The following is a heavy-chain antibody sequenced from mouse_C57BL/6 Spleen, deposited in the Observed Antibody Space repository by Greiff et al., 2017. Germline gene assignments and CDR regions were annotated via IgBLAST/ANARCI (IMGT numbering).Heavy chain of an antibody. CDR1: GYTFTDYE. J-gene: IGHJ3*01. CDR2: IDPETGGT. D-gene: IGHD1-3*01. CDR3: TRSSS. Sequence: QVHVKQSGAELVRPGASVTLSCKASGYTFTDYEMHWVKQTPVHGLEWIGAIDPETGGTAYNQKFKGKAILTADKSSSTAYMELRSLTSEDSAVYYCTRSSSWGQGTLVTVSA. V-gene: IGHV1-15*01.